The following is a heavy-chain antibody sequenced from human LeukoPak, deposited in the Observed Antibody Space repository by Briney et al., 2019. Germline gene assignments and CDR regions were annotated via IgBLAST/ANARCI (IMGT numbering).Heavy chain of an antibody. CDR2: INPKSDGT. J-gene: IGHJ4*02. CDR3: ARSDYSDSSGYYPGDY. D-gene: IGHD3-22*01. Sequence: ASVKVSCKASGYTFTAYYIHWVRQAPGQGLEWMGCINPKSDGTKYAQKFQGRITMTRDTPITTAYMELSRLRSDDTAVYYCARSDYSDSSGYYPGDYWGQGTLVTVSS. CDR1: GYTFTAYY. V-gene: IGHV1-2*02.